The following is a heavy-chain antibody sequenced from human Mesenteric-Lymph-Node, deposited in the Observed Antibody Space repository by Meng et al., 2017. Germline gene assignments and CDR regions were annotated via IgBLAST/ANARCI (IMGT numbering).Heavy chain of an antibody. CDR2: IHSSGST. D-gene: IGHD1-1*01. CDR3: ARHPSWGTGSIHF. CDR1: GGSISSYY. J-gene: IGHJ4*02. V-gene: IGHV4-59*08. Sequence: QGPLQASGPGLVKPSETLSLPCTGSGGSISSYYWNWIRQPPGKGLEWIAYIHSSGSTNYNPSLKSRVTMSVDTSKNQFSLNMRPVTAADTAVYYCARHPSWGTGSIHFWGQGTLVTVSS.